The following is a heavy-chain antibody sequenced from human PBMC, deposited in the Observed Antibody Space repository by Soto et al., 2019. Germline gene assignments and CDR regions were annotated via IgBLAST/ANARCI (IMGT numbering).Heavy chain of an antibody. Sequence: GGSLRLSCAASGFTFSSYAMSWVRQAPGKGLEWVSAISGSGGSTYHADSVKGRFTISRDNSKNTLYLQMNSLRAEDTAVYYCAKALIRGVIITNFDYWGQGTLVTVSS. CDR3: AKALIRGVIITNFDY. CDR1: GFTFSSYA. CDR2: ISGSGGST. D-gene: IGHD3-10*01. V-gene: IGHV3-23*01. J-gene: IGHJ4*02.